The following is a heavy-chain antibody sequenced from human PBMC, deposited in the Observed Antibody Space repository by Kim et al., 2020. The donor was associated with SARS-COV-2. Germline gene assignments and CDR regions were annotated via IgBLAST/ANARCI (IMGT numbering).Heavy chain of an antibody. CDR2: N. D-gene: IGHD2-21*01. CDR3: ARGVNSQATFDY. V-gene: IGHV6-1*01. J-gene: IGHJ4*02. Sequence: NAYAVTVKSRITINPDTAKNQFSLQLNSVTPEDTAVYYCARGVNSQATFDYWGQGTLVTVSS.